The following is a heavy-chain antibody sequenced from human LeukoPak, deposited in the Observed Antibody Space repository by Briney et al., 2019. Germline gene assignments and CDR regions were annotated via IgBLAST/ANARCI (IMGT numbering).Heavy chain of an antibody. CDR2: IYYSGST. CDR1: GGSISSGDYY. Sequence: SQTLSLTCTVSGGSISSGDYYWSWIRQPPGKGLEWIGYIYYSGSTHYNPSLKSRVTISVDTSKNQFSLKLSSVTAADTAVYYCARQLEVVIAFYYYYYMDVWGKGTTVTVSS. CDR3: ARQLEVVIAFYYYYYMDV. V-gene: IGHV4-30-4*01. D-gene: IGHD2-21*01. J-gene: IGHJ6*03.